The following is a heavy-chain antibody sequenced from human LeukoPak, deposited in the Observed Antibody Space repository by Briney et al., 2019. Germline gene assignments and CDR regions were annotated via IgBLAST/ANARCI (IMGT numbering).Heavy chain of an antibody. V-gene: IGHV4-39*01. CDR3: ASQPYYDILTGYSHFDY. CDR1: GGSISSSSYY. J-gene: IGHJ4*02. D-gene: IGHD3-9*01. CDR2: IYYSGST. Sequence: SETLSLTCTVSGGSISSSSYYWGWIRQPPGKGLEWIGSIYYSGSTYYNPSLKSRVTISVDTSKNQFSLKLSSVTAADTAVYYCASQPYYDILTGYSHFDYWGQGTLDTVSS.